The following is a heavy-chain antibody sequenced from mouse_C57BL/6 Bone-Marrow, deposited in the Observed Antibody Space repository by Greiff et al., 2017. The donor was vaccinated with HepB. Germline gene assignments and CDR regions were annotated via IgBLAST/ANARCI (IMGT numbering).Heavy chain of an antibody. CDR1: GYTFTSYW. D-gene: IGHD2-3*01. Sequence: QQPGAELVMPGASVKLSCKASGYTFTSYWMHWVKQRPGQGLEWIGEIDPSDSYTNYNQKFKGKSTLTVDKSSSTAYMQLSSLTSEDSAVYYCARGGYYFRFDYWGQGTTLTVSS. CDR3: ARGGYYFRFDY. CDR2: IDPSDSYT. J-gene: IGHJ2*01. V-gene: IGHV1-69*01.